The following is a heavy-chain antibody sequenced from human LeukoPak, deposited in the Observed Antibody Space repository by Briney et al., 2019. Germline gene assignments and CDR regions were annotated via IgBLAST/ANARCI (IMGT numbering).Heavy chain of an antibody. CDR2: ISSSNSYI. Sequence: PGGSLRLSCAASGFTFSSYSMNWVRQAPGKGLEWVSSISSSNSYIYYADSVKGRFTISRDNAKNSLYLQMNSLRAEDTGVYYCAKVYDNQLLFNWFDPWGQGTLVTVSS. CDR1: GFTFSSYS. J-gene: IGHJ5*02. D-gene: IGHD2-2*01. V-gene: IGHV3-21*01. CDR3: AKVYDNQLLFNWFDP.